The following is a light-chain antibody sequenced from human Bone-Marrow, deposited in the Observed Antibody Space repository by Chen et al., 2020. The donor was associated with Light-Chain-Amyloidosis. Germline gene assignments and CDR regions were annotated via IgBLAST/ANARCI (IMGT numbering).Light chain of an antibody. J-gene: IGLJ1*01. CDR2: EVT. V-gene: IGLV2-14*01. CDR1: SSDVGGDNH. Sequence: QSALTQPTSVSGSPGHSLPIPCTATSSDVGGDNHVSCYQQQPDKAPKLMIYEVTNRPSWVPDRFSGSKSDNTASLTISGLQTEDEADYFCSSYTITNTLVFGSGTRVTVL. CDR3: SSYTITNTLV.